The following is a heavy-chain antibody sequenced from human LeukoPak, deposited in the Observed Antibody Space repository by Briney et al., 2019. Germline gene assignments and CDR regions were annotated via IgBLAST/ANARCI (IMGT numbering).Heavy chain of an antibody. CDR2: IRYDGSNK. V-gene: IGHV3-30*02. CDR1: DFIFRRYG. Sequence: GGSLRLSCAVPDFIFRRYGMHWVRQAPGKGLEWVAFIRYDGSNKYYADSMKGRFTISRDNSKNTLYLQMNSLRVEDTAVYYCAKGPTGSDYYYYYMDVWGKGTTVTVSS. D-gene: IGHD5-12*01. J-gene: IGHJ6*03. CDR3: AKGPTGSDYYYYYMDV.